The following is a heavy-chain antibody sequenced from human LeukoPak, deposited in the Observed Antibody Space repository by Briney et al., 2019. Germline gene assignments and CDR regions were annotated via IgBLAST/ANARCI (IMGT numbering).Heavy chain of an antibody. CDR2: IRPNSGDT. CDR1: GYTFTDYF. Sequence: ASVKVSCKASGYTFTDYFIHWVPQAPGQGLEWMGWIRPNSGDTHYAQRFQGRVTMTRDTSVSTAHMELSSLRSDDTAIYYCARNYGHNSKYFDFWGQGTLVTVSS. J-gene: IGHJ4*02. CDR3: ARNYGHNSKYFDF. D-gene: IGHD4-23*01. V-gene: IGHV1-2*02.